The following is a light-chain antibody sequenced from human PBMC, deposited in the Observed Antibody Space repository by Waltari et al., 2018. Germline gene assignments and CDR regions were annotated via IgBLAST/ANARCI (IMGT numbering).Light chain of an antibody. CDR2: DVS. V-gene: IGLV2-14*03. J-gene: IGLJ3*02. Sequence: QSALTQPASVSGSPGQSITISCTGTATDVGGYNFVSWYQQHPGKAPKLIIFDVSRRPSGISNRFSGSKFGNTASLTISGVQPEDEADYYCCSFTSSSTWVFGGGTKLTVL. CDR1: ATDVGGYNF. CDR3: CSFTSSSTWV.